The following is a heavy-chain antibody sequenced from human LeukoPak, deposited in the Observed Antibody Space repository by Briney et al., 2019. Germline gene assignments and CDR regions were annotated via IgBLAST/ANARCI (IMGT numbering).Heavy chain of an antibody. Sequence: GGSLRLSCAASGFTFSSYGMHWVRQAPGKGLEWVAFIRYDGSSKYYADSVKGRFTISRDNSKNTLYLQMNSLRAEDTAVYYCAKDRLYSYGRTPLNGWGQGTLVTVFS. CDR1: GFTFSSYG. CDR3: AKDRLYSYGRTPLNG. D-gene: IGHD5-18*01. J-gene: IGHJ4*02. CDR2: IRYDGSSK. V-gene: IGHV3-30*02.